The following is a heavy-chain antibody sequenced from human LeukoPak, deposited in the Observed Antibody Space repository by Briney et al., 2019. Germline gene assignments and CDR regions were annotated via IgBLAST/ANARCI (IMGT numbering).Heavy chain of an antibody. CDR2: ISYDGSNK. CDR3: AKGSGIAAAGPRVLDV. D-gene: IGHD6-13*01. CDR1: GFTFSSYG. Sequence: GRSLGLSCAASGFTFSSYGMHWVRQAPGKGLEWVAVISYDGSNKYYADSVKGRFTISRDNSKNTLYLQMNSLRAEDTAVYYCAKGSGIAAAGPRVLDVWGKGTTVTVSS. J-gene: IGHJ6*04. V-gene: IGHV3-30*18.